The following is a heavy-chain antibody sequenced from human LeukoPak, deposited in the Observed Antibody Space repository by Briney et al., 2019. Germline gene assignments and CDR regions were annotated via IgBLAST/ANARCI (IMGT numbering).Heavy chain of an antibody. CDR3: AKVGEYYYDSSGYYAGYFQH. D-gene: IGHD3-22*01. J-gene: IGHJ1*01. Sequence: GGSLRPSCAASGFTFSSYAMSWVRQAPGKGLEWVSAISGSGGSTYYADSVKGRFTISRDNSKNTLYLRMNSLRAEDTAVYYCAKVGEYYYDSSGYYAGYFQHWGQGTLVTVSS. V-gene: IGHV3-23*01. CDR2: ISGSGGST. CDR1: GFTFSSYA.